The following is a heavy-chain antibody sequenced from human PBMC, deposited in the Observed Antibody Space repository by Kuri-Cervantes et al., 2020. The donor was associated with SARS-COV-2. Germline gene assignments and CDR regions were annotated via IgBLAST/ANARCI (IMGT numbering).Heavy chain of an antibody. J-gene: IGHJ4*02. V-gene: IGHV4-59*01. CDR3: ARGRRYGYSYGHVNY. Sequence: SATLSLPCTVSGGSISSYYWSWIRQPPGKGLEWIGYIYYSGSTNYNPSLKSRVTISVDTSKNQFSLKLSSVTAADTAVYYCARGRRYGYSYGHVNYWGQGTQVTVSS. CDR1: GGSISSYY. CDR2: IYYSGST. D-gene: IGHD5-18*01.